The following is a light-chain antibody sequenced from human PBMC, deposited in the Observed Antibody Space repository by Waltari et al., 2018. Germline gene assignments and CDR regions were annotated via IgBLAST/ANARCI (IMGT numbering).Light chain of an antibody. CDR3: CSYAGSSTEV. J-gene: IGLJ1*01. CDR1: RSDVGSYNL. Sequence: QSSLTQPASVSGSPGQSITISCTRTRSDVGSYNLVSWYQQHPGKAPKLMIYEGSKRPSGVSNRFSGSKSGNTASLTISGLQAEDEADYYCCSYAGSSTEVFGTGTKVTVL. CDR2: EGS. V-gene: IGLV2-23*01.